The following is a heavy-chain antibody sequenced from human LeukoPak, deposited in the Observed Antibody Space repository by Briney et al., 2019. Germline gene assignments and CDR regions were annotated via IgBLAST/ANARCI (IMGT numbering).Heavy chain of an antibody. J-gene: IGHJ6*03. CDR2: IYHSGST. CDR3: ARGRKTMVRGVISSSSLYYYSYYMDV. D-gene: IGHD3-10*01. V-gene: IGHV4-38-2*02. CDR1: GYSISSGYY. Sequence: SETLSLTCTVSGYSISSGYYWGWIRQPPGKGLEWIGSIYHSGSTYYNPSLKSRVTISVDTSKNQLSLKLSSVTAADTAVYYCARGRKTMVRGVISSSSLYYYSYYMDVWGKGTTVTVSS.